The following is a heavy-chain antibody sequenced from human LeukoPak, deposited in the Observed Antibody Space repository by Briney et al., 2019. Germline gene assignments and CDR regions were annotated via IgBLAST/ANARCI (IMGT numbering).Heavy chain of an antibody. CDR1: GGSISSYY. J-gene: IGHJ4*02. CDR3: ARVGYSSWYRYYFDY. CDR2: IYYSGST. V-gene: IGHV4-59*01. Sequence: PSETLSRTCTVSGGSISSYYWSWIRQPPGKGLEWIGYIYYSGSTNYNPSLKSRVTISVDTSKNQFSLKLSSVTAADTAVYYCARVGYSSWYRYYFDYWGQGTLVTVSS. D-gene: IGHD6-13*01.